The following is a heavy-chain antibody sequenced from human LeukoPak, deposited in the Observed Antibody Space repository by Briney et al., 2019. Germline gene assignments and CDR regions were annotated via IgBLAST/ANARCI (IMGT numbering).Heavy chain of an antibody. CDR3: ARGAHGVVVPAAAKYNWFDP. D-gene: IGHD2-2*01. CDR2: IIPIFGTA. J-gene: IGHJ5*02. Sequence: SVTVSCKAAGGTFSSYAISWVRQAPGQGLEWMGGIIPIFGTANHAQKFQGRVTITSDESTSTAYMELSSLRSEDTAVYYCARGAHGVVVPAAAKYNWFDPWGQGTLVTVSS. V-gene: IGHV1-69*01. CDR1: GGTFSSYA.